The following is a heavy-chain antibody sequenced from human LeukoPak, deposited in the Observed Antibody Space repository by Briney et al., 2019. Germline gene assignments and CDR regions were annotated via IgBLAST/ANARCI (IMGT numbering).Heavy chain of an antibody. CDR2: IIPIFGTA. Sequence: SVKVSCKASGGTFSSYAISWVRQAPGQGLEWMGRIIPIFGTANYAQKFQGRVTTTTDESTSTAYMELSSLRSEDTAVYYCAGAYYDYVWGSYRGYFDYWGQGTLVTVSS. D-gene: IGHD3-16*01. V-gene: IGHV1-69*05. CDR1: GGTFSSYA. J-gene: IGHJ4*02. CDR3: AGAYYDYVWGSYRGYFDY.